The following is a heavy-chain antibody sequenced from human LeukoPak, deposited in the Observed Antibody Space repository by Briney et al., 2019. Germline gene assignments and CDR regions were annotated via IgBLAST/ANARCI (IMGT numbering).Heavy chain of an antibody. CDR1: GFTFSSYS. CDR3: ARDTTYYYGSGSLSC. CDR2: ISSSSSYI. Sequence: GGSLRLSCAASGFTFSSYSMNWVRQAPGKGLEWVSSISSSSSYIYYADSVKGRFTIPRDNAKNSLYLQMNSLRAEDTAVYYCARDTTYYYGSGSLSCWGQGTLVTVSS. D-gene: IGHD3-10*01. J-gene: IGHJ4*02. V-gene: IGHV3-21*01.